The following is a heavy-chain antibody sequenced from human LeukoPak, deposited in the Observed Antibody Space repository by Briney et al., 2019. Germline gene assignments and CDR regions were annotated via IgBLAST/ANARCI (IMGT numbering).Heavy chain of an antibody. CDR1: GYTFTGYY. D-gene: IGHD3-3*01. J-gene: IGHJ4*02. V-gene: IGHV1-2*07. Sequence: ASVKVCCKAAGYTFTGYYMHWVRQAPGQGLEWMGWINPNSGGTNYSYKFQGRVTMTRDTSISTAYLELSRLRSVDTAVYYCTRDLGVTIFGVVICAVTGSTGGYWGQGTLVTVSS. CDR3: TRDLGVTIFGVVICAVTGSTGGY. CDR2: INPNSGGT.